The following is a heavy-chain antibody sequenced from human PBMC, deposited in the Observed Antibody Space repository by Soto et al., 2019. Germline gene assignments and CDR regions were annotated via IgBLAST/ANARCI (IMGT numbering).Heavy chain of an antibody. CDR1: GFTFSSYG. CDR3: AKSYGSGSYPYYFDY. CDR2: ISYDGSNK. D-gene: IGHD3-10*01. V-gene: IGHV3-30*18. J-gene: IGHJ4*02. Sequence: GGSLRLSCAASGFTFSSYGMHWVRQAPGKGLEWVAVISYDGSNKYYADSVKGRFTISRDNSKNTLYLQMSSLRAEDTAVYFCAKSYGSGSYPYYFDYWGQGTLVTVSS.